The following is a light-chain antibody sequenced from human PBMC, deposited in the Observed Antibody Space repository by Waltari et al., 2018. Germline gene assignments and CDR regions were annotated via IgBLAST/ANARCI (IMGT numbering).Light chain of an antibody. CDR3: QQYNKWPPLT. Sequence: EVLMTQSPATLSVSPGERVTLSCRARQNINDNLAWYQQKPGQAPRLLIYGASTMTTDIPARFRGSGSGTEFTLTINSLQSEDVGIYYCQQYNKWPPLTFGGGTKVEIK. V-gene: IGKV3-15*01. J-gene: IGKJ4*01. CDR1: QNINDN. CDR2: GAS.